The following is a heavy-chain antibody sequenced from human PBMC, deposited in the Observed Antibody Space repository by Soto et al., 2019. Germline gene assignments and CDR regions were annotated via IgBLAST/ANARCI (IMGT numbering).Heavy chain of an antibody. CDR1: GGSFSGYY. J-gene: IGHJ6*02. V-gene: IGHV4-34*01. CDR2: INQSGST. D-gene: IGHD5-18*01. CDR3: ARVEIQTYYYGMDV. Sequence: QVQLQQWGAGLLKPSETLSLTCAVYGGSFSGYYWSWIRQPPGKGLEWIGEINQSGSTNYNPSLKSRVTISVDTSKNQFSLKLSSVTAADTAVYYCARVEIQTYYYGMDVWGQGTTVTVSS.